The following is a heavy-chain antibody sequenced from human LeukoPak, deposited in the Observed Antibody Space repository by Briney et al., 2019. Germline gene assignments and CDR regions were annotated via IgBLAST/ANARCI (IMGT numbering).Heavy chain of an antibody. D-gene: IGHD3-10*01. CDR3: ARRFARGTYYFDY. CDR2: IYPDDSDT. Sequence: GESLKISCKGSGYKFNAYWIAWVRQMPGKGLEWMGIIYPDDSDTRYSPSFQGQVTISADKSVSIAYLQWSSLKASDTAIYYCARRFARGTYYFDYWGQGTLVTVSS. V-gene: IGHV5-51*01. CDR1: GYKFNAYW. J-gene: IGHJ4*02.